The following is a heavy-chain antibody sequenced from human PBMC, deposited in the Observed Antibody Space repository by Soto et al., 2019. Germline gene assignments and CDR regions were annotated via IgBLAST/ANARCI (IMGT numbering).Heavy chain of an antibody. CDR1: GGTFSSQA. Sequence: QVQLVQSGAEVKKPGSSVKVSCKASGGTFSSQAISWVRQAPGQGLEWMGGIIPIFGTANYAQKFQGRVTITADKSTSTAYIELSSLISEDTAGYYCEGGTSTVTTAKVDYWGQGTLVTVSS. V-gene: IGHV1-69*06. J-gene: IGHJ4*02. CDR3: EGGTSTVTTAKVDY. CDR2: IIPIFGTA. D-gene: IGHD4-17*01.